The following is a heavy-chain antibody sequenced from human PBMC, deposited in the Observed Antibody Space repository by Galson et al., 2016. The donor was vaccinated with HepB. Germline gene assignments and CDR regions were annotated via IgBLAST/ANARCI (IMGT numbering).Heavy chain of an antibody. CDR2: ISSTSHST. CDR1: GFTFSTSA. Sequence: SLRPSCAASGFTFSTSAMSWVRQAPGQGLEWVSAISSTSHSTYYADSVKGRFTISRDNAKNTLFLQMNSLRAEDTAVYYCASASGSNVHFDSWGQGTLVTVSS. D-gene: IGHD1-26*01. V-gene: IGHV3-23*01. CDR3: ASASGSNVHFDS. J-gene: IGHJ4*02.